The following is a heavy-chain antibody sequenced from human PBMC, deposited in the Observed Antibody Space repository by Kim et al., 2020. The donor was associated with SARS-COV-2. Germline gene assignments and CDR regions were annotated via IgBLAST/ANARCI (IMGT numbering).Heavy chain of an antibody. D-gene: IGHD2-2*01. CDR1: GGSFSGYY. CDR3: ASRRGSSTSCLHW. CDR2: INHSGST. V-gene: IGHV4-34*01. J-gene: IGHJ4*02. Sequence: SETLSLTCAVYGGSFSGYYWSWIRQPPGKGLEWIGEINHSGSTNYNPSLKSRVTISVDTSKNQFSLKLSSVTAADTAVYYCASRRGSSTSCLHWWGQGTLVTVSS.